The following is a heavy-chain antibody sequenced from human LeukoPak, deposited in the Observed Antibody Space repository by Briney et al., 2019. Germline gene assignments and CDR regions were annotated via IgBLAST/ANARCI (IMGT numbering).Heavy chain of an antibody. Sequence: GSSVKVSCKASGATFSSYAISWVRQAPGQGLEWMGRIIPIFGTANYAQKFQGRVTITADESTSTAYMELSSLRSEDTAVYYCARVKRNYDFWSGYIDYWGQGTLVTVSS. J-gene: IGHJ4*02. D-gene: IGHD3-3*01. CDR1: GATFSSYA. CDR3: ARVKRNYDFWSGYIDY. CDR2: IIPIFGTA. V-gene: IGHV1-69*15.